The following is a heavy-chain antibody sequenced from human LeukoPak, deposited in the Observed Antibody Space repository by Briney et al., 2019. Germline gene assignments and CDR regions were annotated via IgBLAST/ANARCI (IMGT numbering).Heavy chain of an antibody. CDR3: ARTPSTSETAAGSFDY. Sequence: VASVKVSCKASGYTFSSYGISWVRQAPGQGLEWMGWISAYNGNTNCAQKLQGRVTMTTDTSTSTAYMELRSLRSDDTAVYYCARTPSTSETAAGSFDYWGQGTLVTVSS. V-gene: IGHV1-18*01. J-gene: IGHJ4*02. CDR2: ISAYNGNT. CDR1: GYTFSSYG. D-gene: IGHD6-13*01.